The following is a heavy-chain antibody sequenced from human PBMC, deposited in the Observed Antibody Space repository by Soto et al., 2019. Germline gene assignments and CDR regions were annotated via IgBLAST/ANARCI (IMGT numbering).Heavy chain of an antibody. V-gene: IGHV1-3*01. CDR2: INAGNGNT. Sequence: GATVKVSCKASAYTFTSYGISWVRQAPGQGLEWMGWINAGNGNTKYSQKFQGRVTITRDTSASTAYMELSSLSFEDTAMCYCARGYDFWGGMDVWGQGTTVTVSS. J-gene: IGHJ6*02. CDR3: ARGYDFWGGMDV. CDR1: AYTFTSYG. D-gene: IGHD3-3*01.